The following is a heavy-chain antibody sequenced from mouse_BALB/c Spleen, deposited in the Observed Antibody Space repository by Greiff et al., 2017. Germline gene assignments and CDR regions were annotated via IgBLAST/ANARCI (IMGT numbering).Heavy chain of an antibody. V-gene: IGHV1-47*01. CDR3: ARRGSYYDYDDEFAY. J-gene: IGHJ3*01. CDR1: GYTFTTYP. Sequence: VKLQESGAELVKPGASVKMSCKAFGYTFTTYPIEWMKQNHGKSLEWIGNFHPYNDDTKYNEKFKGKAKLTVEKSSSTVYLELSRLTSDDSAVYYCARRGSYYDYDDEFAYWGQGTLVTVSA. CDR2: FHPYNDDT. D-gene: IGHD2-4*01.